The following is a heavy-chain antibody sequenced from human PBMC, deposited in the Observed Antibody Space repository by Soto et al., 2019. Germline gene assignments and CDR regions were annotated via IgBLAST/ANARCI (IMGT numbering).Heavy chain of an antibody. Sequence: GGSLRLSCAASGFAFQTYTMEWLRQPPGKGLEWVSSITISGNYIYYADSVKGRFTISRDNGRNSVYLQMNSLRAEDTAVYYCAKVGVLRTNFRWFDLWGRGTLVTVSS. J-gene: IGHJ5*02. CDR1: GFAFQTYT. CDR3: AKVGVLRTNFRWFDL. D-gene: IGHD2-8*01. CDR2: ITISGNYI. V-gene: IGHV3-21*01.